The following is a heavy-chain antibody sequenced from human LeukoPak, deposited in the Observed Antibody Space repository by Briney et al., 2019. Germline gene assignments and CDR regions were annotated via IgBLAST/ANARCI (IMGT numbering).Heavy chain of an antibody. D-gene: IGHD3-10*01. J-gene: IGHJ4*02. CDR1: GFTLSSYW. CDR2: IKQDGSEK. V-gene: IGHV3-7*01. CDR3: AREFGGFDC. Sequence: GGSLRLSCAASGFTLSSYWMSWVRQAPGKGLEWVANIKQDGSEKFYVDSVKGRFTISRDNAKNSLYLQMNSLRVEDTAVYYCAREFGGFDCWGQGTLVTVSS.